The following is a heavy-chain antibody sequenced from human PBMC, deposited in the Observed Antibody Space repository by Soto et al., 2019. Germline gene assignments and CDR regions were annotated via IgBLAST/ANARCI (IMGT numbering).Heavy chain of an antibody. J-gene: IGHJ4*02. CDR3: EREPDSSGWYYFLDY. V-gene: IGHV1-3*01. CDR2: INAANGNT. Sequence: ASVKVSCKASGYTFTIYAVHWVRQATGQRLEWMGWINAANGNTKSSQKFQGRVTITRDTSASTAYMELSSLRSEDTAVYYCEREPDSSGWYYFLDYWGQGTRVNVS. D-gene: IGHD6-19*01. CDR1: GYTFTIYA.